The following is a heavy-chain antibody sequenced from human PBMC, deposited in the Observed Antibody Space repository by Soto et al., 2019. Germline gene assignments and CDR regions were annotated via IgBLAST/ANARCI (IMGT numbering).Heavy chain of an antibody. CDR3: ARGLYFGAGDAFDI. V-gene: IGHV3-30*03. CDR2: IAHDGGMT. CDR1: GVAFSSHA. J-gene: IGHJ3*02. D-gene: IGHD3-10*01. Sequence: QVQMVESGGGVVQPGRSLRLSCEASGVAFSSHAMQWVRQSPGKGLQWVAVIAHDGGMTYYTDSVKGRFTVSRDNSKNTLYLQLNSLTTDDTAVYYCARGLYFGAGDAFDIWGQGTMVTVSS.